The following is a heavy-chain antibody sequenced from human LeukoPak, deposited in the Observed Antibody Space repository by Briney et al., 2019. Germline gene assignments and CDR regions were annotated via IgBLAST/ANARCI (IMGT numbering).Heavy chain of an antibody. CDR3: ARETYGGNWGFDY. J-gene: IGHJ4*02. Sequence: PGGSLRLSCAASAFTFSSYSMNWVRQAPGKGLEWVSSISSSSSYIYYADSVKGRFTISRDNAKNSLYLQMNSLRAEDAAVYYCARETYGGNWGFDYWGQGTLVTVSS. V-gene: IGHV3-21*01. CDR1: AFTFSSYS. CDR2: ISSSSSYI. D-gene: IGHD4-23*01.